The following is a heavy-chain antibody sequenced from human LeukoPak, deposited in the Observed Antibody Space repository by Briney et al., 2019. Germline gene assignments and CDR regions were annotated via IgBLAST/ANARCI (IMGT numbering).Heavy chain of an antibody. D-gene: IGHD5-12*01. J-gene: IGHJ4*02. CDR2: ISGSGGST. Sequence: AGGSLRLSCAASGFTFSNYAMSWVRQAPGKGLEWVSVISGSGGSTYYADSVKGRFTISRDNPKNTLYLQMNSLRAEDTAVYYCAKDPYDHGYWGQGTLVTVSS. V-gene: IGHV3-23*01. CDR3: AKDPYDHGY. CDR1: GFTFSNYA.